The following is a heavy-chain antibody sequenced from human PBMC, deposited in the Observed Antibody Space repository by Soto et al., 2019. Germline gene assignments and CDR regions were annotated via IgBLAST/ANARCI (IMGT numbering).Heavy chain of an antibody. CDR3: ARDSGRYDVIPAAMSAMDV. J-gene: IGHJ6*02. V-gene: IGHV1-69*08. Sequence: QVQLVQSGAEVKKPGSSVKVSCKGSGDTFNSYTVTWVRQAPGQGLEWVGRIIPMFGLASYAQNFQGRVTITADKSTNTAYMELSSLRSEETAVYYCARDSGRYDVIPAAMSAMDVWGQGTSVTVSS. D-gene: IGHD2-2*01. CDR1: GDTFNSYT. CDR2: IIPMFGLA.